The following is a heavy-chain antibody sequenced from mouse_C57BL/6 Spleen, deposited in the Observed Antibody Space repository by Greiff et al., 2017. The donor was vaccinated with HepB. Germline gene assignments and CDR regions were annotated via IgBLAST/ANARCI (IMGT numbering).Heavy chain of an antibody. CDR3: ARGGWFSYAMDY. CDR1: GYTFTTYP. V-gene: IGHV1-47*01. J-gene: IGHJ4*01. Sequence: QVHVKQSGAELVKPGASVKMSCKASGYTFTTYPIEWMKQNHGKSLEWIGNFHPYNDDTKYNEKFKGKATLTVEKSSSTVYLELSRLTSDDSAVYYCARGGWFSYAMDYWGQGTSVTVSS. CDR2: FHPYNDDT. D-gene: IGHD2-3*01.